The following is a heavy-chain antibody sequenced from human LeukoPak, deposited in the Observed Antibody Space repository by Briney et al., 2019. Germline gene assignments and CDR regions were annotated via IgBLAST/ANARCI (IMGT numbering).Heavy chain of an antibody. Sequence: GGSLRLSCAASGFTVSSNHMSWVRQAPGKGLKCVSIIYSGGTTYYADSVKGRFTISRDNSKNSLYLQMNSLRAEDTAVYYCARDADYGGSPDAFDVWGRGTIVTVSS. V-gene: IGHV3-53*01. CDR2: IYSGGTT. D-gene: IGHD4-23*01. CDR1: GFTVSSNH. CDR3: ARDADYGGSPDAFDV. J-gene: IGHJ3*01.